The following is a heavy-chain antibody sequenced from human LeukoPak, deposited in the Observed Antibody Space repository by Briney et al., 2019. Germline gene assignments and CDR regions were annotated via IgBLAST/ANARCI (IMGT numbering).Heavy chain of an antibody. CDR3: AKYHVILTGNAYFDY. V-gene: IGHV3-30*04. CDR2: ISYDGSNE. CDR1: GFTFSSYV. J-gene: IGHJ4*02. D-gene: IGHD3-9*01. Sequence: GGSLRLSCAASGFTFSSYVMHWVRQAPGKGLEWVAIISYDGSNEYYADSVKGRFTISRDNSKNTLYLQMNSLRAADTAVYYCAKYHVILTGNAYFDYWGQGTLVTVSS.